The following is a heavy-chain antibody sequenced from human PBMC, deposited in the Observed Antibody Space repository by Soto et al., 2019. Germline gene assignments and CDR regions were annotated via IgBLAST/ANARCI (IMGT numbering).Heavy chain of an antibody. Sequence: SETLSLTWAVSGGSISSVGFSGSWIRHPAGTSLEWIGYIYHSGSTYNNPSLKSRVTRTVNRSKKQFSLNLSSVTDADTAMYYSDRVPEPWGQGTLVTVSS. CDR1: GGSISSVGFS. CDR3: DRVPEP. V-gene: IGHV4-30-2*01. J-gene: IGHJ5*02. CDR2: IYHSGST.